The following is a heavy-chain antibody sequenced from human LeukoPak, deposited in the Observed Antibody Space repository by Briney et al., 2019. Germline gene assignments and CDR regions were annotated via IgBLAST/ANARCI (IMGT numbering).Heavy chain of an antibody. J-gene: IGHJ4*02. D-gene: IGHD1-1*01. Sequence: GGSLRLSCAASGFTFRSYWMSWVRPAPGKGRAWVANINADGSETYYVDSVKGRFAISRDNARNSLYLHMNSLRAGDTALYYCARDPDPGNVDYWGQGTLVTVSS. CDR1: GFTFRSYW. CDR2: INADGSET. CDR3: ARDPDPGNVDY. V-gene: IGHV3-7*01.